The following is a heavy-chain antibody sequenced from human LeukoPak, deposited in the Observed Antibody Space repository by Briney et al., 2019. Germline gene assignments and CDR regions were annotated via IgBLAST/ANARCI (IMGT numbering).Heavy chain of an antibody. CDR2: MGKSGYSV. CDR3: ARGKRRFDS. V-gene: IGHV3-11*01. J-gene: IGHJ4*02. CDR1: GFNFSDYY. Sequence: KAGGPLRLSCAASGFNFSDYYMSWIRQAPGKGLEWVSYMGKSGYSVYYAASVKGRFTISRDNVNHSLFLQMNSLRAEDTAVYYCARGKRRFDSWGQGTLVTVSS.